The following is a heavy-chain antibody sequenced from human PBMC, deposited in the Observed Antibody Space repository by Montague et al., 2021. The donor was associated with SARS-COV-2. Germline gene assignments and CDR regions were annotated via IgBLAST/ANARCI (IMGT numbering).Heavy chain of an antibody. D-gene: IGHD2-2*01. CDR1: GASISSDNW. J-gene: IGHJ5*02. CDR2: ICQAVGT. CDR3: ARVVRGCSGHSCYFVP. Sequence: SETLSLTCAVSGASISSDNWWNWVRQSPGKGLEWIGEICQAVGTNYNPSLKSRVTIAVDNFSNQVSLKMTSVTAADTAIYYCARVVRGCSGHSCYFVPWGQGTLVTVSS. V-gene: IGHV4-4*02.